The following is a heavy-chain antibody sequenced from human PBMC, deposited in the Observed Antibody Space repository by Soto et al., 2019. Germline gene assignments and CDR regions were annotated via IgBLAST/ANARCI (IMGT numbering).Heavy chain of an antibody. V-gene: IGHV1-8*01. CDR3: ARERTRGFDP. Sequence: QVQLVQSGAEVKKPGASVKVSCKASGYTFTSYDINWVRQATGQGREWMGGMNPNSGNTAYAQKFLGRVTMARNTPRSTAYMPLRSLRSEHTAVYYCARERTRGFDPWGQGTLVTVSS. CDR2: MNPNSGNT. CDR1: GYTFTSYD. J-gene: IGHJ5*02.